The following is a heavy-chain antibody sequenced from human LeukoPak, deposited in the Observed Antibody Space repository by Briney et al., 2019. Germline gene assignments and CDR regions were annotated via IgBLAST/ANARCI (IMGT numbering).Heavy chain of an antibody. V-gene: IGHV7-4-1*02. Sequence: GASVKVSCKASGYNFMSYGMHWVRQAPGQGLEWMGWINTNTANPTYAQGFTGRFVFSLDTSVNTAYLQISSLKAEDTAVYYCARALPGCDRTNCYGLDYWGQGTLVTVSS. CDR3: ARALPGCDRTNCYGLDY. CDR2: INTNTANP. J-gene: IGHJ4*02. CDR1: GYNFMSYG. D-gene: IGHD2-2*01.